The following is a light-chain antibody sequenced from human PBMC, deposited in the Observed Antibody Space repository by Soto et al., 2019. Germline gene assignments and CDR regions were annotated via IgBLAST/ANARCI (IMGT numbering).Light chain of an antibody. CDR2: GAS. V-gene: IGKV3-15*01. CDR1: QSVSSN. J-gene: IGKJ1*01. Sequence: EILLTQSPGTLSLSPGERATLSCRASQSVSSNLAWYQQKPGQAPRLLIYGASTRATGIPARFSGSGSGTEFTLTISSLQYEDFAVYYCQQYNNWHPWTFGQGTKVDIK. CDR3: QQYNNWHPWT.